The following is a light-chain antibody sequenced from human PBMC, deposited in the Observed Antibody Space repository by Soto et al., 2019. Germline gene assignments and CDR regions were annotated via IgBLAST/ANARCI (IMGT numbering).Light chain of an antibody. Sequence: EIVLTKSPGTLSFAPGERAARSSRASQSVSSSYLAWYQQKPGQAPRLLIYGASTRATGIPARFSGSGSGTEFTLTITSLQSEDFAVYYCQQYNNWPITFGQGTRLEIK. V-gene: IGKV3-15*01. CDR3: QQYNNWPIT. J-gene: IGKJ5*01. CDR1: QSVSSSY. CDR2: GAS.